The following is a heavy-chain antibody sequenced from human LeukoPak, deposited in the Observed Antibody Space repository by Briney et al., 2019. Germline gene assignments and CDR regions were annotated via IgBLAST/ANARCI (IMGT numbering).Heavy chain of an antibody. CDR3: ARAEAGPDAFDI. Sequence: PSETLSLTCTVSGGSISNYYWSWIRQPPGKGLEWIGYIYHSGSTNYNPSLKSRVTISVDTSKNQFSLKLSSVIAADTAVYYCARAEAGPDAFDIWGQGTMVTVSS. J-gene: IGHJ3*02. CDR2: IYHSGST. CDR1: GGSISNYY. V-gene: IGHV4-59*01.